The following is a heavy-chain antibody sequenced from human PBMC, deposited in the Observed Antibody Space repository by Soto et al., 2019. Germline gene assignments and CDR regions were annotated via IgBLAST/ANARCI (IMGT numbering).Heavy chain of an antibody. CDR2: ISAYNGNT. D-gene: IGHD3-3*01. J-gene: IGHJ6*02. CDR1: GYTFTSYG. Sequence: AASVKVSCKASGYTFTSYGISWVRQAPGQGLEWMGWISAYNGNTNYAQKLQGRVTMTTDTSTSTAYMELRSLRSDDTAVYCCARVGGYDFWSGYYTYYYYYGMDVWGQGTTVTVSS. V-gene: IGHV1-18*04. CDR3: ARVGGYDFWSGYYTYYYYYGMDV.